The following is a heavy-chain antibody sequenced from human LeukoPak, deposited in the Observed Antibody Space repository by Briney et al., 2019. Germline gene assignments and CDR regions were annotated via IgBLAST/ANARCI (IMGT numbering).Heavy chain of an antibody. CDR1: GFTFSSYS. J-gene: IGHJ4*02. CDR2: ISSSSSYI. Sequence: GGSLRLSCAASGFTFSSYSMNWVRQAPGKGLEWVSSISSSSSYIYYADSVKGRFTISRDNAKNSLYPQMNSLRAEDKAVYYCARESGNYFDYWGQGTLVTVSS. CDR3: ARESGNYFDY. V-gene: IGHV3-21*01.